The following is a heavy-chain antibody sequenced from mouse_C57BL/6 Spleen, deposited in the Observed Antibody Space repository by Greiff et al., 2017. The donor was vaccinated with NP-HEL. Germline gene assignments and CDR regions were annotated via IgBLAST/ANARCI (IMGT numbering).Heavy chain of an antibody. CDR2: IYPGDGDT. V-gene: IGHV1-80*01. J-gene: IGHJ4*01. CDR3: ARWSYGYAMDY. D-gene: IGHD2-12*01. CDR1: GYAFSSYW. Sequence: QVQLQQSGAELVKPGASVKISCKASGYAFSSYWMNWVKQRPGKGLEWIGQIYPGDGDTNYNGKFKGKATLTADKSSSTAYMQLSSLTSEDSAVYFCARWSYGYAMDYWGQGTSVTVSS.